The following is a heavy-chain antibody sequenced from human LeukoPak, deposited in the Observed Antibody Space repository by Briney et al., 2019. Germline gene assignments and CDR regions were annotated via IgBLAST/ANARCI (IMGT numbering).Heavy chain of an antibody. D-gene: IGHD5-18*01. CDR3: SRGSGYTAMDDLDS. V-gene: IGHV4-59*02. CDR2: IYTSDNT. J-gene: IGHJ5*01. CDR1: GGSVSGYY. Sequence: PSETLSLSCTVSGGSVSGYYWTWIRQPPGKGLEWVGYIYTSDNTHYNPSLQSRLTMSVDTSTNQFPLTLSSVTAAAPAVFYCSRGSGYTAMDDLDSWGQGTLVTVSS.